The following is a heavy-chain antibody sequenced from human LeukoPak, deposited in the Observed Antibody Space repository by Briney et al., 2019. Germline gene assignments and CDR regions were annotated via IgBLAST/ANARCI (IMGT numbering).Heavy chain of an antibody. Sequence: SETLSLTCAVSGGSITGSYYWGWIRQTPGERLEWIGSVFYSGGTYYNPSLKSRVTISVDTSKNQFSLKLSSVTAADTAVYYCARRDNEYVFDFWGQGTLVTVSS. V-gene: IGHV4-39*01. CDR2: VFYSGGT. CDR3: ARRDNEYVFDF. D-gene: IGHD3-16*01. CDR1: GGSITGSYY. J-gene: IGHJ4*02.